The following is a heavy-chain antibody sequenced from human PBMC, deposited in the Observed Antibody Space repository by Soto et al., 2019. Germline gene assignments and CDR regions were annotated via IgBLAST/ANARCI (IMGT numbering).Heavy chain of an antibody. Sequence: GGSLRLSCAASGFTFSSYAMSWVRQAPGKGLEWVSAISGSGGSTYYADSVKGRFTISRDNSKNTLYLQMNSLRAEDTTVYYCAKQSAVVLMVYSWYYYYGMDVWGQGTTVTVSS. V-gene: IGHV3-23*01. J-gene: IGHJ6*02. CDR1: GFTFSSYA. D-gene: IGHD2-8*01. CDR3: AKQSAVVLMVYSWYYYYGMDV. CDR2: ISGSGGST.